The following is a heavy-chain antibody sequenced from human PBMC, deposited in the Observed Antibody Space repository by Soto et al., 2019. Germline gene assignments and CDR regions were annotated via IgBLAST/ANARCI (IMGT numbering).Heavy chain of an antibody. V-gene: IGHV5-51*07. J-gene: IGHJ5*02. CDR3: ARKDKSGYFNLFDP. D-gene: IGHD3-22*01. CDR1: GCKFAYFF. Sequence: PXECLQVSCRAFGCKFAYFFVALVHPGPGKGLEWMGIISPSDSDTRYSPSFQGQVTISADSSTSTVFLQWASLKGSDTAVYFCARKDKSGYFNLFDPWGQGTLVTVSS. CDR2: ISPSDSDT.